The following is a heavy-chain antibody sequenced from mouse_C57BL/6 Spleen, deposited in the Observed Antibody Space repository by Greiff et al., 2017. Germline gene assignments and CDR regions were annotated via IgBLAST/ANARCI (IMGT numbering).Heavy chain of an antibody. V-gene: IGHV1-53*01. Sequence: QVQLQQPGTELVKPGASVKLSCKASGYTFTSYWMHWVKQRPGQGLEWLGNINPSNGGTNYNEKFKSKATLTVDKSSSTAYMRLSSLTSEDAAVYYCARYGLTAWFADWGQGTLVTVSA. CDR2: INPSNGGT. J-gene: IGHJ3*01. CDR1: GYTFTSYW. CDR3: ARYGLTAWFAD. D-gene: IGHD1-2*01.